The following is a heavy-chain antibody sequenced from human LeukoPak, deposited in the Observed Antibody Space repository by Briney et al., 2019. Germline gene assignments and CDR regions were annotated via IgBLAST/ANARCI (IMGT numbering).Heavy chain of an antibody. Sequence: ASVKVSCKASGYTFTSYGISWVRQAPGQGLEWMGWISAYNGNTNYAQKLQGRVTMTTDTSTSTAYMELRSLRSDDTAVYYCARSIVVVPAAILPARHDWFDPWGQGTLVTVSS. CDR3: ARSIVVVPAAILPARHDWFDP. CDR1: GYTFTSYG. V-gene: IGHV1-18*01. CDR2: ISAYNGNT. D-gene: IGHD2-2*01. J-gene: IGHJ5*02.